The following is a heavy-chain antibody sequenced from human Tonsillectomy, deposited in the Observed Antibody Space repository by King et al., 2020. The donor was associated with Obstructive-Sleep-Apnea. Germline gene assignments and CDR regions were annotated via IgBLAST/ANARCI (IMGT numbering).Heavy chain of an antibody. J-gene: IGHJ2*01. D-gene: IGHD5-12*01. CDR1: GFTFSSYG. CDR2: ILYDGGNK. Sequence: QLVQSGGGVVQPGRSLRLSCAASGFTFSSYGMHWVRQAPGKGLEWVAVILYDGGNKYYADSVKGRFTISRDISKNTLYLQMNSLRDEDTAVYYCAKEGSVATIIDWYFDLWGRGTLVTVSS. CDR3: AKEGSVATIIDWYFDL. V-gene: IGHV3-30*18.